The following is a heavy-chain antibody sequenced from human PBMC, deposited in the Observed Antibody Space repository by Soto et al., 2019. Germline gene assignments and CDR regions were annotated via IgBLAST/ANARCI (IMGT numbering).Heavy chain of an antibody. CDR2: IYYSGST. CDR3: ARRWGGTFDY. V-gene: IGHV4-59*01. D-gene: IGHD2-21*01. Sequence: SETLSLTSTVSGGSISSYYWSWIRQPPGKGLEWIGYIYYSGSTNYNPSLKSRVTISVDTSKNQFSLKLSSVTAADTAVYYCARRWGGTFDYWGQGTLVTSPQ. J-gene: IGHJ4*02. CDR1: GGSISSYY.